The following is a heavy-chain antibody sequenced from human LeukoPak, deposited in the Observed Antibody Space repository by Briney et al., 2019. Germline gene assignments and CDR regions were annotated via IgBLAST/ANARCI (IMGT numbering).Heavy chain of an antibody. J-gene: IGHJ4*02. CDR1: GFTFSSYS. V-gene: IGHV3-21*01. CDR3: ARDVWDVGYY. Sequence: GGSLRLSCAASGFTFSSYSMNWVRQAPGKGLELVSFISSSSSYIYYADSVKGRFTISRDNAKNSLYLQMNSLRAEDTAVYYCARDVWDVGYYWGQGTLVTVSS. D-gene: IGHD1-26*01. CDR2: ISSSSSYI.